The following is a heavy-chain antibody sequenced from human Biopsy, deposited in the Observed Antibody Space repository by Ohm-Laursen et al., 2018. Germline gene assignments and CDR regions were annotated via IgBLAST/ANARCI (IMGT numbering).Heavy chain of an antibody. D-gene: IGHD3-22*01. J-gene: IGHJ2*01. V-gene: IGHV1-69*13. CDR2: IIPIFGTA. CDR3: ARDRGYYSDRTVPGYFDL. Sequence: GASVKVSCKVSGGTFNSHVITWVRQAPGQGPEWLGGIIPIFGTANYAQKFQGRVTITADESTNTAYMELSSLRSADTAMYYCARDRGYYSDRTVPGYFDLWGRGTLVTVSS. CDR1: GGTFNSHV.